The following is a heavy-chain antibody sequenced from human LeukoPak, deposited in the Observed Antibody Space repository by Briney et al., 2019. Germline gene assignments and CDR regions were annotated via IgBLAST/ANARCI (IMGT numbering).Heavy chain of an antibody. CDR3: ARGSGYYPLDY. D-gene: IGHD3-22*01. J-gene: IGHJ4*02. V-gene: IGHV3-74*01. CDR1: GFTFSSYW. Sequence: GGSLRLSCAASGFTFSSYWMHWVRKAPGKGLVWVSRINSDGSSTSCADSVKGRFSISRDNAKNTLYLQMNSLRAEDTAVYYCARGSGYYPLDYWGQGTLVTVSS. CDR2: INSDGSST.